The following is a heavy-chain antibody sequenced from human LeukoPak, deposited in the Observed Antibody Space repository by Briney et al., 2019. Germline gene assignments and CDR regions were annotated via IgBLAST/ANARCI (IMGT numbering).Heavy chain of an antibody. V-gene: IGHV3-7*01. CDR1: GFTFSSYW. D-gene: IGHD3-10*01. CDR2: IKQDGSEK. J-gene: IGHJ4*02. CDR3: ASDQFGEFLFDY. Sequence: GGSLRLSCAASGFTFSSYWMSWVRQAPGKGLEWVANIKQDGSEKYYVDSVKGRFTISRDNAKNSLYLQMNSLRAEDKAVYYCASDQFGEFLFDYWGQGNLVTVSS.